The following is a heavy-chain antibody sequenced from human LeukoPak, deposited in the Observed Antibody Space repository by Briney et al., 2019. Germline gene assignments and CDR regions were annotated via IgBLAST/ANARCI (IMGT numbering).Heavy chain of an antibody. Sequence: PGGSLRLSCAASGFTFSSYAMSWVRQAPGKGLEWIGSIYYSGSTYYNPSLKSRVTISVDTSKNQFSLKLSSVTAADTAVYYCARGGLWLGSYYFDYWGQGTLVTVSS. CDR3: ARGGLWLGSYYFDY. J-gene: IGHJ4*02. CDR2: IYYSGST. D-gene: IGHD3-10*01. CDR1: GFTFSSYA. V-gene: IGHV4-39*07.